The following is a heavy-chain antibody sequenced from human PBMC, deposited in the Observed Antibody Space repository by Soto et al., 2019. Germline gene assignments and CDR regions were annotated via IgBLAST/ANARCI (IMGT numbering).Heavy chain of an antibody. CDR1: GDSIIAYS. CDR2: IHYNGNT. J-gene: IGHJ4*02. V-gene: IGHV4-59*01. D-gene: IGHD5-12*01. CDR3: AREGNLGRWLQPLDF. Sequence: SETLSLTCTVSGDSIIAYSWSWVRQPPGKGLEWIGNIHYNGNTKYNPSLKSRVTMSVDTSKSQFSLKLISVTAADTAKYFCAREGNLGRWLQPLDFWGQGTLVTVSS.